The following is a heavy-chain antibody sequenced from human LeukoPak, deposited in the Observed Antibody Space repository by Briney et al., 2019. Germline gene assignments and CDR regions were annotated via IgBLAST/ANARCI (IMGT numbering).Heavy chain of an antibody. CDR3: AKDLYGSGSYFDY. V-gene: IGHV3-23*01. CDR2: ISGSGGST. CDR1: GFTFSSYA. J-gene: IGHJ4*02. D-gene: IGHD3-10*01. Sequence: GGSLRLTCAASGFTFSSYAMSWVRQAPGKGLEWVSAISGSGGSTYYADSVKGRFTISRDNSKNTLYLQMNSLRAEDTAVYYCAKDLYGSGSYFDYWGQGTLVTVSS.